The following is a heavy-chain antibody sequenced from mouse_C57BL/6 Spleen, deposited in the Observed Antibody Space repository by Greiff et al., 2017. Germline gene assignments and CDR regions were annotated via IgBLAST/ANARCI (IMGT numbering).Heavy chain of an antibody. D-gene: IGHD1-1*01. J-gene: IGHJ3*01. Sequence: EVKLQESGPELVKPGASVKIPCKASGYTFTDYNMDWVKQSHGKSLEWIGDINPNNGGTIYNQKFKGKATLTVDKSSSPAYMELRSLTSEDTAVYYCARPLYYGSSKGFFAYWGQGTLVTVSA. CDR1: GYTFTDYN. CDR3: ARPLYYGSSKGFFAY. CDR2: INPNNGGT. V-gene: IGHV1-18*01.